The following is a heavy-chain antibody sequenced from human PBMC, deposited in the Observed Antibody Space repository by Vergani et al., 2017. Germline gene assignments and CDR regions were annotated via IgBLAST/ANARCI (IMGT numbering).Heavy chain of an antibody. CDR2: IIPILGIA. D-gene: IGHD3-9*01. Sequence: QVQLVQSGAEVKKPGSSVKVSCKASGGTFSSYAISWVRQAPGQGLEWMGRIIPILGIANYAQKFQGRVTITADKSTSTAYMELRSLRSDDTAVYYCARRARYFDWLSDYWGQGTLVTVSS. CDR3: ARRARYFDWLSDY. V-gene: IGHV1-69*04. J-gene: IGHJ4*02. CDR1: GGTFSSYA.